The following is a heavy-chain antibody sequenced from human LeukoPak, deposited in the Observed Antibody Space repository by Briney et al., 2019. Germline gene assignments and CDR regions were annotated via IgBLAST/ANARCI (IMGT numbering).Heavy chain of an antibody. CDR2: IYYSGST. J-gene: IGHJ4*02. Sequence: PSETLSLTCTVSGGSINNNYWSWIRQPPGKGLEWIGYIYYSGSTNYSPSLKSRVTISVDTSKKQFSLKVTSVTAADTAVYYCARGSGAFDYWGQGTLVTVSS. V-gene: IGHV4-59*01. CDR1: GGSINNNY. CDR3: ARGSGAFDY.